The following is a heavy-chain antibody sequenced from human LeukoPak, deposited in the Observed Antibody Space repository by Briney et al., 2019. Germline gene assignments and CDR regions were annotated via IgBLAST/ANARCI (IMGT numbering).Heavy chain of an antibody. Sequence: SETLSLTCTVSGGSISSYYWSWIRQPPGKGLEWIGHIYYSGSTNYNPSLKSRVTISVDTSKNQFSLKLCSVTAGDTAVYYCARGEFRVRGVIIAYYFDYWGQGTLVTVPS. CDR2: IYYSGST. CDR3: ARGEFRVRGVIIAYYFDY. CDR1: GGSISSYY. D-gene: IGHD3-10*01. V-gene: IGHV4-59*01. J-gene: IGHJ4*02.